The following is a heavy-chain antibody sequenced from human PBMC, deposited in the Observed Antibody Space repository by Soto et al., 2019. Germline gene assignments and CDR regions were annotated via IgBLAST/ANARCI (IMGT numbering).Heavy chain of an antibody. D-gene: IGHD5-12*01. V-gene: IGHV3-23*01. J-gene: IGHJ4*02. CDR1: GFTFSSYA. Sequence: GGSLRLSCAASGFTFSSYAMSWVRQAPGKGLEWVSAISGSGGSTYYADSVKGRFTISRDNSKNTLYLQMNSLRAEDTAVYYCAKSETDVDIVATIWDETTYFDYWGQGTLVTVSS. CDR3: AKSETDVDIVATIWDETTYFDY. CDR2: ISGSGGST.